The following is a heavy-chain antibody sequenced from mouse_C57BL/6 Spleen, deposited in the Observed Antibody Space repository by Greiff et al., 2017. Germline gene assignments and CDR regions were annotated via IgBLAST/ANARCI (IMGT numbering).Heavy chain of an antibody. J-gene: IGHJ4*01. CDR1: GFSLTSYA. V-gene: IGHV2-9-1*01. D-gene: IGHD1-1*01. CDR3: DRGYYGSSYDYYAMDY. Sequence: VKLVESGPGLVAPSQSLSITCTVSGFSLTSYAISWVRQPPGKGLEWLGVIWTGGGTNYNSALKSRLSISKDNSKSQVFLKMNRLQTDDTARYYCDRGYYGSSYDYYAMDYWGQGTSVTVSS. CDR2: IWTGGGT.